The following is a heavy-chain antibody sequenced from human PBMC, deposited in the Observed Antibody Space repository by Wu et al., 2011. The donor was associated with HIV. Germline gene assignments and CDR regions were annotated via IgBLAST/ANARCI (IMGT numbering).Heavy chain of an antibody. CDR2: ISPYDGDT. D-gene: IGHD6-19*01. CDR1: GYSFTDHH. J-gene: IGHJ4*02. Sequence: QVQLVQSGAELKKPGASVKVSCEASGYSFTDHHIHWVRQAPGQGLEWMGWISPYDGDTKYPQKLQGRVTMTTDTSTSTAYMELRSLRSDDTAVYYCARDDSSGWPEGFDYWGQGTLVTVSS. CDR3: ARDDSSGWPEGFDY. V-gene: IGHV1-18*04.